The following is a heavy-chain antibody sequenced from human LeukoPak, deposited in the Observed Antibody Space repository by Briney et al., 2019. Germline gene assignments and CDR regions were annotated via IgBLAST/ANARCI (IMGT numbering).Heavy chain of an antibody. J-gene: IGHJ4*02. D-gene: IGHD6-19*01. CDR1: GFTVSSNY. Sequence: GGSLTLSCAASGFTVSSNYMSWVRQAPGKGLEWVANIKKDGSEKYYVDSVKGRFSISRDNAKNSLYLQMNSLRAEDTAVYYCARVPVAGTGYWGQGTLVTVSS. CDR3: ARVPVAGTGY. CDR2: IKKDGSEK. V-gene: IGHV3-7*01.